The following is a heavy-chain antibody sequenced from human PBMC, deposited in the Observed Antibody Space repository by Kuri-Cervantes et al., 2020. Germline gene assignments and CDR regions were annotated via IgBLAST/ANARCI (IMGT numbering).Heavy chain of an antibody. CDR2: ISAYNGNT. D-gene: IGHD2-2*01. CDR1: GYTFTSYG. CDR3: ARDLGPLAYCSSTSCSPVPSDY. J-gene: IGHJ4*02. V-gene: IGHV1-18*01. Sequence: ASVKVSCKASGYTFTSYGISWVRQAPGQGLEWMGWISAYNGNTNYAQKFQGRVTITADESTSTAYMELRSLRSDDTAVYYCARDLGPLAYCSSTSCSPVPSDYWGQGTLVTVSS.